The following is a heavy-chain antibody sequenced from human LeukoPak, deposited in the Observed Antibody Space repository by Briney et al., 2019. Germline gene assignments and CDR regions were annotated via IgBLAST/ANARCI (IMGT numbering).Heavy chain of an antibody. V-gene: IGHV4-39*01. Sequence: SETLSLTCTVSGGSISSGSYYWGWIRRPPGKGLEWIGNIYYSGSTYYNPSLKSRVTISVDTSKNQFSLKLSSVTAADTAVYYCARQIDPWAPLDPWGQGTLVTVSS. D-gene: IGHD3-9*01. CDR3: ARQIDPWAPLDP. CDR1: GGSISSGSYY. J-gene: IGHJ5*02. CDR2: IYYSGST.